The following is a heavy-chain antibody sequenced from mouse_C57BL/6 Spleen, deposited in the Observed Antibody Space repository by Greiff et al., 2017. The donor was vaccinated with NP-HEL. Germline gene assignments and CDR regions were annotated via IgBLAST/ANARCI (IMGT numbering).Heavy chain of an antibody. D-gene: IGHD1-1*01. Sequence: QVQLKQSGAELVKPGASVKISCKASGYAFSSYWMNWVKQRPGKGLEWIGQIYPGDGDTNYNGKFKGKATLTADKSSSTAYMQLSSLTSEDSAVYFCARNNYYGSRYYAMDYWGQGTSVTVSS. CDR2: IYPGDGDT. J-gene: IGHJ4*01. CDR1: GYAFSSYW. V-gene: IGHV1-80*01. CDR3: ARNNYYGSRYYAMDY.